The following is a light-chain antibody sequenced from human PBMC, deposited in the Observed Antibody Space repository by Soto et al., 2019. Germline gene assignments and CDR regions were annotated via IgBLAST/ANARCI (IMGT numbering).Light chain of an antibody. V-gene: IGKV2-28*01. CDR1: QSLLHSNGNNY. J-gene: IGKJ1*01. CDR3: MQALQTPT. CDR2: LAS. Sequence: EIVMTQSPFFLPVTPGEPASISCRSSQSLLHSNGNNYLAWYLQKPGQSPQPLIYLASNRASGVPDRFSGSGSGTYFTLKISRVEAEDVGVYYCMQALQTPTFGQGTKVEIK.